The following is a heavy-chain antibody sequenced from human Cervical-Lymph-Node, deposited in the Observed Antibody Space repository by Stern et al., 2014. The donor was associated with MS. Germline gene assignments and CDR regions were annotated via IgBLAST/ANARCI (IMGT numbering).Heavy chain of an antibody. Sequence: QVQLQESGSGLVTPSGTLSLTCNVSGGSIDGSDWWRWVRQPRGKGLGWIGEIYHTGSTNYNPSLQRQVSMTVDKSKKPFSLRLPTVTAADTAVYYCARAGLYDYWGQGTLVTVSS. D-gene: IGHD2/OR15-2a*01. V-gene: IGHV4-4*02. CDR1: GGSIDGSDW. CDR3: ARAGLYDY. J-gene: IGHJ4*02. CDR2: IYHTGST.